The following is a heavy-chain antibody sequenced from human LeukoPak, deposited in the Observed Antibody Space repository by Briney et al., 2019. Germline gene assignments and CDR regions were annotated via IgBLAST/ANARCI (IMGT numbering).Heavy chain of an antibody. CDR1: GFTFGDYA. CDR2: IRSKAYGGTT. D-gene: IGHD3-22*01. Sequence: GGSLRLSCTASGFTFGDYAMSWVRQAPGKGLEWVGFIRSKAYGGTTEYAASVKGRFTISRDDSKSIAYLQMYSLKTEDTAVYYCTREADYYDSSGYYLGIGVDYLGHGTLVTDSS. V-gene: IGHV3-49*04. CDR3: TREADYYDSSGYYLGIGVDY. J-gene: IGHJ4*01.